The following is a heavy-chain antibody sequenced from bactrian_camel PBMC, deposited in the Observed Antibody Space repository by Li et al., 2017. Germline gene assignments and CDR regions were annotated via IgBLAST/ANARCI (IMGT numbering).Heavy chain of an antibody. CDR1: SGRAYRGYC. D-gene: IGHD7*01. CDR2: IFAEGDKT. CDR3: ASWTVADEVQGRNY. V-gene: IGHV3-2*01. Sequence: QVQLVESGGGSVQVGGSLRLSCARSSGRAYRGYCVAWFREAPGKGLEWVSGIFAEGDKTYYADSVKGRFTISRDNAKNTVYLQMNSLSSEDTALYYCASWTVADEVQGRNYWGQGTQVTVSS. J-gene: IGHJ4*01.